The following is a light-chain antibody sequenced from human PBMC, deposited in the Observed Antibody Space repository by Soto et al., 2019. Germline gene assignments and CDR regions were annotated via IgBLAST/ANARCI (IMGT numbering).Light chain of an antibody. J-gene: IGKJ1*01. CDR3: QQYGSSPPERT. CDR1: QSVSSSY. V-gene: IGKV3-20*01. Sequence: EIVLTQSPGTLSLSPGERATLSCRASQSVSSSYLAWYQQKPGQAPRLLIYGASSRATGIPDRFSGSGSGTDFTLTISRLEPEDVAVYYCQQYGSSPPERTFGQGTKVEIK. CDR2: GAS.